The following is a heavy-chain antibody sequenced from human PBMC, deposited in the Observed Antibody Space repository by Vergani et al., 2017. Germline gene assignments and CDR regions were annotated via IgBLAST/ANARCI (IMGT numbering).Heavy chain of an antibody. V-gene: IGHV4-39*07. Sequence: QLQLQESGPGLVKPSETLSLTCTVSGGSISSSSYYWGWIRQPPGKGLEWIGSIYYSGSTYYNPSLKSRVTISVDTSKNQFSLKLSSVTAADTAVYYCARDMYYYDSSGQKYYYYYGMDVWGQGTTVTVSS. D-gene: IGHD3-22*01. CDR3: ARDMYYYDSSGQKYYYYYGMDV. CDR2: IYYSGST. CDR1: GGSISSSSYY. J-gene: IGHJ6*02.